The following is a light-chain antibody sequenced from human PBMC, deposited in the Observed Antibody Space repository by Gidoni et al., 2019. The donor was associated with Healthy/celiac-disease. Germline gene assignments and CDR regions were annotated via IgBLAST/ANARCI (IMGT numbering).Light chain of an antibody. CDR1: QSISRY. CDR2: AAS. CDR3: QQSYSTPPT. J-gene: IGKJ4*01. Sequence: DIQMTQSPSSLSASVGDRVTITCRASQSISRYLNWYQQKPGKAPKLLIYAASSWQSGVPARCSGSGSGTDFTLTISSLQPEDFASYYCQQSYSTPPTFGGGTKVEIK. V-gene: IGKV1-39*01.